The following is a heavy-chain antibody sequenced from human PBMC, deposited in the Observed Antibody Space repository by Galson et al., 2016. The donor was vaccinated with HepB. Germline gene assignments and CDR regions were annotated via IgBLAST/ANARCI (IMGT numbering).Heavy chain of an antibody. Sequence: SVKVSCKVSGGTFSSFAISWVRQAPGQGLEWMGGIITPFGTTNYAQKFQGRVTITADESTSTAYMELSSLRSEDTAVYFCAREPPTGAYNYGHGDYWGQGTLVTVSS. CDR2: IITPFGTT. V-gene: IGHV1-69*13. CDR1: GGTFSSFA. D-gene: IGHD5-18*01. CDR3: AREPPTGAYNYGHGDY. J-gene: IGHJ4*02.